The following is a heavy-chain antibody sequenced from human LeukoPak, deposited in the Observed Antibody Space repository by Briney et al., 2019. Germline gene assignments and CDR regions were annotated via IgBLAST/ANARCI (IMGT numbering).Heavy chain of an antibody. D-gene: IGHD3-16*01. CDR3: ARGQRGGLRGSLGGLFASYYTYCYMDV. CDR2: ISAYNGNT. J-gene: IGHJ6*03. CDR1: GYTFTSYG. V-gene: IGHV1-18*01. Sequence: GASVKVSCKASGYTFTSYGISWVRQAPGQGLEWMGWISAYNGNTNYAQKLQGRVTMTTDTSTSTAYMELRSLRSEGAAVDFGARGQRGGLRGSLGGLFASYYTYCYMDVWGRGTTVAVSS.